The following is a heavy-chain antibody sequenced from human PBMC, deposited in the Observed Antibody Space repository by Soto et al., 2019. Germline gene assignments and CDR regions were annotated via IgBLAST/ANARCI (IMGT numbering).Heavy chain of an antibody. J-gene: IGHJ3*02. Sequence: WASVKVSCKASGYTFTSYGISWVRQAPGQGLEWMGWISAYNGNTNYAQKLQGRVTMTTDTSTSTAYMELRSLRSDDTAVYYCARVLGSSGYRKKDAFDIWGQGTMVTVSS. CDR2: ISAYNGNT. V-gene: IGHV1-18*04. CDR3: ARVLGSSGYRKKDAFDI. CDR1: GYTFTSYG. D-gene: IGHD3-22*01.